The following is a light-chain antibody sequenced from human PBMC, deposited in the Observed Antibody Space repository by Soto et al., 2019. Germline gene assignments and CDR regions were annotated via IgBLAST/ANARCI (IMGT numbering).Light chain of an antibody. J-gene: IGKJ1*01. Sequence: EIVMTQSPATLSVSPGERATLSCRASQSVSSNLAWYQQKPGQAPRLLIYDASTKATDIPARFSGSGSGSEFTLTISSLQSEDFAVYLCQQYNNWPPIAFGQGTKVDIK. CDR1: QSVSSN. CDR3: QQYNNWPPIA. CDR2: DAS. V-gene: IGKV3-15*01.